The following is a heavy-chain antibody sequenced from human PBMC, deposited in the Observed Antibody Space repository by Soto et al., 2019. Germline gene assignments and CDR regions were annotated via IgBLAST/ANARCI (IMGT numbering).Heavy chain of an antibody. CDR3: AKMPAYRSDY. J-gene: IGHJ4*02. CDR1: GFTFSTYT. CDR2: ISGSGSAT. V-gene: IGHV3-23*01. D-gene: IGHD1-26*01. Sequence: PGGSLRLSCDVSGFTFSTYTMSWVRQAPGKGLECVSSISGSGSATYYADSVKGRFTISRDNSKNTLYLQMNSLRAEDTAVYYCAKMPAYRSDYWGQGTLVTVSS.